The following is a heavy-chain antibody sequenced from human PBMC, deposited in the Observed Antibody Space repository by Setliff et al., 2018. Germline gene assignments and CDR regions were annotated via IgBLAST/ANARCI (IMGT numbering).Heavy chain of an antibody. V-gene: IGHV1-18*01. CDR1: GYTFTSYG. CDR3: ARDLRGSGNYYEVADY. D-gene: IGHD1-26*01. Sequence: ASVKVSCKASGYTFTSYGISWVRQAPGQGLEWMGWISAYNGSTNFAQNFQGRLTMTRDTSTSTVYMELSSLRSEDTAVYYCARDLRGSGNYYEVADYWGQGTLVTVSS. CDR2: ISAYNGST. J-gene: IGHJ4*02.